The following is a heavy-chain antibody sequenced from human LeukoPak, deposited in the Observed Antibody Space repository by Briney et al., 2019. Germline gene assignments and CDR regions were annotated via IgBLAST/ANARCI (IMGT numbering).Heavy chain of an antibody. J-gene: IGHJ6*02. CDR1: GFTFSSYA. Sequence: PGGSLRLSCAASGFTFSSYAMSWVRQAPGKGLEWVSAISGSGGSTYYADSVKGRFTISRDNSKNTLYLQMNSLRAEDTAVYYCARDMAVAGDYYYYYGMDVWGQGTTVTVSS. V-gene: IGHV3-23*01. D-gene: IGHD6-19*01. CDR3: ARDMAVAGDYYYYYGMDV. CDR2: ISGSGGST.